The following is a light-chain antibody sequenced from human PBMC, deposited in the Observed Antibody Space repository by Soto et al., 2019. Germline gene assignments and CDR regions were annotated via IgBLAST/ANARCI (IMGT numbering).Light chain of an antibody. CDR3: QQYHSYPYT. CDR2: KES. Sequence: DIQMTQSPSTLSASVGDRVTITCRASQSISSWLAWYKQKPGKAPKLLIYKESSLESGVPSRLSGSGSGTEFTLTISSLQPDDFATYYCQQYHSYPYTFGQGTTLEIK. CDR1: QSISSW. J-gene: IGKJ2*01. V-gene: IGKV1-5*03.